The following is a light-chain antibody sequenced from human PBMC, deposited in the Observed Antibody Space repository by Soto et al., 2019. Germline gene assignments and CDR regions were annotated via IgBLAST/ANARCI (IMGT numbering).Light chain of an antibody. Sequence: EIVMTQSPVTLSVSPGERATLSCRASQSISNHLAWYQQKPGQPPRLLIYGASTRATGIPARFSGSGSGTEFTLTISSLQSEDFEVYYCQQYNNWPPRTFGQGTKLEIK. J-gene: IGKJ2*01. V-gene: IGKV3-15*01. CDR3: QQYNNWPPRT. CDR1: QSISNH. CDR2: GAS.